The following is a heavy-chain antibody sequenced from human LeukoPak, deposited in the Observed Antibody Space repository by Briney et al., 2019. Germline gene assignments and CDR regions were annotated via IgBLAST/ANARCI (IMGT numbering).Heavy chain of an antibody. Sequence: ASVNVSCKASGYTFTSYGISWVRQAPGQGLEWMGWISAYNGNTNYAQKLQGRVTMTTDTSTSTAYMELRSLRSDDTAVYYCASHKYDYGVLGFDYWGQGTLVTVSS. V-gene: IGHV1-18*01. CDR2: ISAYNGNT. J-gene: IGHJ4*02. CDR1: GYTFTSYG. CDR3: ASHKYDYGVLGFDY. D-gene: IGHD4-17*01.